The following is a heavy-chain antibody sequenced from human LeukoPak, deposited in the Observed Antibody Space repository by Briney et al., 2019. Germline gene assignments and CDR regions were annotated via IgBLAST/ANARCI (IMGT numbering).Heavy chain of an antibody. V-gene: IGHV3-30*18. CDR3: AKGVVAATNAAYYGMDV. CDR2: ITYDERAK. J-gene: IGHJ6*02. CDR1: GFTFSNYG. D-gene: IGHD2-15*01. Sequence: GGSLRLSCAASGFTFSNYGMHCVRQAPGKGLGWGAAITYDERAKYYADSVKGRFTISRDNSKNTLYLQMSSLRPEDTAVYYCAKGVVAATNAAYYGMDVWGQGTTVTVSS.